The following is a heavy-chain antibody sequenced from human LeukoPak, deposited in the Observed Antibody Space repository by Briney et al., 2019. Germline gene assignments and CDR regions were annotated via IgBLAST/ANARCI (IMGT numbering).Heavy chain of an antibody. Sequence: ASVKVSCKASGGTFSSYAISWVRQAPGQGLEWMGWISAYNGNTNYAQKFQGRVTMTTDTSTSTAYMELSSLRSGDTAVFYCARDAMTSVTTSPYYFDYWGQGTLVTVSS. J-gene: IGHJ4*02. D-gene: IGHD4-17*01. CDR2: ISAYNGNT. V-gene: IGHV1-18*01. CDR1: GGTFSSYA. CDR3: ARDAMTSVTTSPYYFDY.